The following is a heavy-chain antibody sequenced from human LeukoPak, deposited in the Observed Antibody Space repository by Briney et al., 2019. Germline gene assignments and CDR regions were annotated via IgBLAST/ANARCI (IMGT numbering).Heavy chain of an antibody. CDR3: ARRSRWGDILTGWVYYFDY. CDR1: GYTFTSYY. CDR2: INPSDGST. J-gene: IGHJ4*02. D-gene: IGHD3-9*01. Sequence: ASVKVSCKASGYTFTSYYMYWVRQAPGQGLEWTGIINPSDGSTSYAQKFQGRVTMTRDTSTSTVYMELSSLRSEDTAVYYCARRSRWGDILTGWVYYFDYWGQGTLVTVSS. V-gene: IGHV1-46*01.